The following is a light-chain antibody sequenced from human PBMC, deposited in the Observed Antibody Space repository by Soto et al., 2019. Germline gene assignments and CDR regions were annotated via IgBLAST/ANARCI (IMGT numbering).Light chain of an antibody. CDR2: GAS. Sequence: EIVLTQSPGTLSLSPGERATLSCMASQSVSSSYLAWYQQKPGQAPRLIIYGASIRATGIPDRFSGSGSGTDFTLTISRLDPEDFAVYYCQQYGSSPLTFGGGTKVDIK. V-gene: IGKV3-20*01. CDR1: QSVSSSY. CDR3: QQYGSSPLT. J-gene: IGKJ4*01.